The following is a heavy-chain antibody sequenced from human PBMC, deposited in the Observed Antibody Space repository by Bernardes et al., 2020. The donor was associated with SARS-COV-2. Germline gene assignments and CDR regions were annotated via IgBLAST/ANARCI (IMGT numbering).Heavy chain of an antibody. Sequence: GGSLRLSCAASGFTFSSYAMSWVRQAPGKGLEWVSAISGSGGSTYYADSVKGRFTISRDNSKNTLYLQMNSLRAEDTAVYYCAKADVLQQLDRFGIFDYWGQGTLVTVSS. J-gene: IGHJ4*02. D-gene: IGHD6-13*01. CDR3: AKADVLQQLDRFGIFDY. CDR1: GFTFSSYA. CDR2: ISGSGGST. V-gene: IGHV3-23*01.